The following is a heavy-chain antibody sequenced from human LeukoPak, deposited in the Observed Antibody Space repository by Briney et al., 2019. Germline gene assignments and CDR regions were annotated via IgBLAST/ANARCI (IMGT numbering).Heavy chain of an antibody. V-gene: IGHV3-15*01. CDR3: TTGIYSGGPLSFDP. CDR1: GXTFSNAW. Sequence: SGGSLRLSCAASGXTFSNAWMSWVRQAPGKGREWVGRIKSKTDGGTTDYAAPVKGRFTISRDDSKNTLYLQMNSLKTEDTAVYYCTTGIYSGGPLSFDPWGQGTLVTVSS. D-gene: IGHD1-26*01. J-gene: IGHJ5*02. CDR2: IKSKTDGGTT.